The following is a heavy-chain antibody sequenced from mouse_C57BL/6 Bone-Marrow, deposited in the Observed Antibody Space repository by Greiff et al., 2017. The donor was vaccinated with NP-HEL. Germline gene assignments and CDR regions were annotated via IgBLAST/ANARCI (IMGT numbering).Heavy chain of an antibody. CDR1: GYTFTNYW. D-gene: IGHD2-1*01. CDR3: ALYYGNYEGSMDY. CDR2: IYPGGGYT. V-gene: IGHV1-63*01. Sequence: VQLQQSGAELVRPGTSVKMSCKASGYTFTNYWIGWAKQRPGHGLEWIGDIYPGGGYTNYNEKFKGKATLTADKSSSTAYMQFSSLTSEDSAIYYCALYYGNYEGSMDYWGQGTSVTVSS. J-gene: IGHJ4*01.